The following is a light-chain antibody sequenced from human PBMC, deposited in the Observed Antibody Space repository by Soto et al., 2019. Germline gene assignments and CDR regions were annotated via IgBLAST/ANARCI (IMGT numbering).Light chain of an antibody. CDR3: QQYNNWALT. Sequence: EIVMTQSPATLSVSPGERATLSCRASQSVSSNLAWYQQKPGQAPRRLSYGASTRATGTPAKFSGSGSGPEFTRTISSVQSEDFAVYYCQQYNNWALTFGGGTKVEIK. CDR2: GAS. CDR1: QSVSSN. V-gene: IGKV3-15*01. J-gene: IGKJ4*01.